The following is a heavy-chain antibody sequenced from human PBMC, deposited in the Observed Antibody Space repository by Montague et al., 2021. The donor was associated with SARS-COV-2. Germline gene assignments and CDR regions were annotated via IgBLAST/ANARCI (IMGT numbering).Heavy chain of an antibody. V-gene: IGHV4-61*01. CDR3: ARSLYSVSWCPD. CDR1: GVSVSNRYTH. D-gene: IGHD5/OR15-5a*01. J-gene: IGHJ4*02. CDR2: IDYGGSP. Sequence: SETQSLACTVSGVSVSNRYTHWSWIRQSPGKGLEWIGHIDYGGSPNYSPSLHSRVTISLDTSKNQLSLRLNSATAADTAVYYCARSLYSVSWCPDWGQGTQVTVSS.